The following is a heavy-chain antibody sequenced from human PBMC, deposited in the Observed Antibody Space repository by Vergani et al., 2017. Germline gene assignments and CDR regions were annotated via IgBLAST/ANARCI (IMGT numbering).Heavy chain of an antibody. J-gene: IGHJ4*02. CDR3: AKDSYYYGSGSYGD. D-gene: IGHD3-10*01. Sequence: EVQLLESGGGLVQPGGSLRLSCAASGFTFSSYAMSWVRQAPGKGLEWVSAISGSGGSTYYADSVKGRFTISRDNSKNTLYLQMKSLRAEDTAVYYCAKDSYYYGSGSYGDWGQGTLVTVSS. CDR2: ISGSGGST. V-gene: IGHV3-23*01. CDR1: GFTFSSYA.